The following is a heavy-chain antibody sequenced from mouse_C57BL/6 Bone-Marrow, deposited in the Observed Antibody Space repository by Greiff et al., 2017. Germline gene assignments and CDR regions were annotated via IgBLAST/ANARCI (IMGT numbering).Heavy chain of an antibody. CDR2: IYPGDGDT. V-gene: IGHV1-80*01. CDR1: GYAFSSYW. J-gene: IGHJ3*01. CDR3: ARGGDYDGGAWFAY. Sequence: QVQLKQSGAELVKPGASVKISCKASGYAFSSYWMNWVKQRPGKGLEWIGQIYPGDGDTNYNGKFKGKATLTADKSSSTAYMQLSSLTSEDSAVYFCARGGDYDGGAWFAYWGQGTLVTVSA. D-gene: IGHD2-4*01.